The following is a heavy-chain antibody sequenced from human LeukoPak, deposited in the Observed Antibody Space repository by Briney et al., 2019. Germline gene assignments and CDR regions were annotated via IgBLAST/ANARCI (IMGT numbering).Heavy chain of an antibody. CDR2: ISGSGGST. Sequence: GGSLRLSCAASGFIFSSYAMTWVRQAPGKGLEWVSAISGSGGSTYYADSVKGRFTISRDNSKNTLYLQMNSLRAEDTAVYYCAKDRYGSGSCFDYWGQGTLVTVSS. CDR1: GFIFSSYA. V-gene: IGHV3-23*01. J-gene: IGHJ4*02. D-gene: IGHD3-10*01. CDR3: AKDRYGSGSCFDY.